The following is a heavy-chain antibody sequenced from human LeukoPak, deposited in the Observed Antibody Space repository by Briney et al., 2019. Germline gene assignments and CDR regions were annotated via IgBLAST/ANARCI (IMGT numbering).Heavy chain of an antibody. D-gene: IGHD2-8*01. CDR2: INPNSGGT. V-gene: IGHV1-2*02. J-gene: IGHJ5*02. CDR1: GYTFTGYY. Sequence: ASVKVSCKASGYTFTGYYMHWVRQAPGQGLEWMGWINPNSGGTNYAQKFQGRVTMTRDTSISTAYMELNRLRSDDTAVYYCASGVPLGYCTNGVCRDWFDPWGQGTLVTVSS. CDR3: ASGVPLGYCTNGVCRDWFDP.